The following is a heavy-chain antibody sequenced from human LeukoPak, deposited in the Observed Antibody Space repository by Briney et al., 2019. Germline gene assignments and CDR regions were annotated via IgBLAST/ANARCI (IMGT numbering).Heavy chain of an antibody. V-gene: IGHV4-59*01. CDR2: IYYSGST. Sequence: PSETLSLTCTVSGGSISSYYWSWIRQPPGRGLEWIGYIYYSGSTNYNPSLKSRVTISVDTSKSQFSLKLSSVTAADTAVYYCARVSPYYGSGSYTVLDYWGQGTLVTVSS. D-gene: IGHD3-10*01. CDR3: ARVSPYYGSGSYTVLDY. J-gene: IGHJ4*02. CDR1: GGSISSYY.